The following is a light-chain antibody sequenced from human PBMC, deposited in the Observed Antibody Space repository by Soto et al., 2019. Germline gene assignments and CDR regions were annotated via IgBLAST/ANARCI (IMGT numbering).Light chain of an antibody. V-gene: IGKV3D-20*02. Sequence: EIVLTQSPGTLSLSPGERATLSCRASQSVSSGKLAWYQQKPGQAPRLLIFGASGRATGIPDRFSGSGSGTDFSLTISRLEPEDSAVYYCQQRSSWPLTFGGGTKVEIK. CDR1: QSVSSGK. CDR2: GAS. J-gene: IGKJ4*01. CDR3: QQRSSWPLT.